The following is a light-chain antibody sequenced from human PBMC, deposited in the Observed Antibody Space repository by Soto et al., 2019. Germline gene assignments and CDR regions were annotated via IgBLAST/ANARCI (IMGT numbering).Light chain of an antibody. CDR3: QQRSNWSPIT. Sequence: IVLTQSPATLSLSPGARATLSCRASQSVKTFLVCYQQRPGQAPRLXLHDASHRADGIPARFSGSRFWTDFTLTISSLEPEAASVYYGQQRSNWSPITFGQGTRLEI. CDR1: QSVKTF. CDR2: DAS. V-gene: IGKV3-11*01. J-gene: IGKJ5*01.